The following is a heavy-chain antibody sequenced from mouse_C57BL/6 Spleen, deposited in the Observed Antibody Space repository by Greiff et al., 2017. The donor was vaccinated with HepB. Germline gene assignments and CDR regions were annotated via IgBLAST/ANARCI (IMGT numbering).Heavy chain of an antibody. J-gene: IGHJ2*01. Sequence: VQLQQSGPELVKPGASVKISCKASGYAFSSSWMNWVKQRPGKGLEWIGRIYPGDGDTNYNGKFKGKATLTADKSSSTAYMQLSSLTSEDSAVYFWARSAGYPVYFDYWGQGTTLTVSS. CDR1: GYAFSSSW. D-gene: IGHD5-1-1*01. CDR3: ARSAGYPVYFDY. CDR2: IYPGDGDT. V-gene: IGHV1-82*01.